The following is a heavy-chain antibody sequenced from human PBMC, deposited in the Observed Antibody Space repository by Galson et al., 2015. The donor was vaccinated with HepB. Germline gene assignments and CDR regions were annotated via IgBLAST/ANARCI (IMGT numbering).Heavy chain of an antibody. CDR2: TYHSGDV. Sequence: GKRLEWIGQTYHSGDVNYNPSLKSRVTMSVDTSKNQFSLKLSSVTAADTAIYYCARDWIRDGASYYFDYWGQGTLVTVSS. D-gene: IGHD5-24*01. J-gene: IGHJ4*02. CDR3: ARDWIRDGASYYFDY. V-gene: IGHV4-4*02.